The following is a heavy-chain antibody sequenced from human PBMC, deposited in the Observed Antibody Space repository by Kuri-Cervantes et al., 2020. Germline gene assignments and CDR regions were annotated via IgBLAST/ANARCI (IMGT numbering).Heavy chain of an antibody. J-gene: IGHJ4*02. CDR2: ISWNSGTI. D-gene: IGHD3-10*01. V-gene: IGHV3-9*01. Sequence: GGSLRLSCAASGFTFDDYAMHWVRQAPGKGLEWVSGISWNSGTIGYADSVKGRFTISRDNAKNSLFLQMNSLRTEDTALYYCAKAELSGSGTWYYFDYWGQGTLVTVSS. CDR1: GFTFDDYA. CDR3: AKAELSGSGTWYYFDY.